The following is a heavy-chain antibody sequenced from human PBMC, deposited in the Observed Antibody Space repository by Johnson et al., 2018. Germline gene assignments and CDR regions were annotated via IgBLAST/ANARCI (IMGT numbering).Heavy chain of an antibody. V-gene: IGHV3-15*01. J-gene: IGHJ6*04. CDR3: GKVDYYYYGMDV. CDR2: IKSTTDGGTT. CDR1: GFTFSNAW. D-gene: IGHD2-15*01. Sequence: VQLVESGGGLVKPGGSLRLSCAASGFTFSNAWMSWVRQAPGKGLEWVGRIKSTTDGGTTDYAAPVRGRFTISRDESKNTLYLQMNSLKTEDPAVYYWGKVDYYYYGMDVWGKGTTVTVSS.